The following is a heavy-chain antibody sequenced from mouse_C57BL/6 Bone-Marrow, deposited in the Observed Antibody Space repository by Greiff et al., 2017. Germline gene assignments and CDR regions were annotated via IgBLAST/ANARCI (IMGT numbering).Heavy chain of an antibody. V-gene: IGHV10-1*01. CDR1: GFSFNTYA. Sequence: DVKLVESGGGLVQPKGSLKLSCAASGFSFNTYAMNWVRQAPGKGLEWVARIRSKSNNYATYYADSVKDRFTISRDDSESMLYLQMNNLKTEDTAMYCCVRQGAHWYFDVWGTGTTVTVSS. J-gene: IGHJ1*03. CDR3: VRQGAHWYFDV. CDR2: IRSKSNNYAT.